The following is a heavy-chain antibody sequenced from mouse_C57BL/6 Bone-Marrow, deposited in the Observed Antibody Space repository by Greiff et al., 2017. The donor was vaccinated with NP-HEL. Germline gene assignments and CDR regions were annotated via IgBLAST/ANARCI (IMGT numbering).Heavy chain of an antibody. CDR1: GYAFSSYW. CDR3: AREKIPLYYDSYFDY. D-gene: IGHD2-4*01. CDR2: IYPGDGDT. J-gene: IGHJ2*01. V-gene: IGHV1-80*01. Sequence: QVQLQQSGAELVKPGASVKISCKASGYAFSSYWMNWVEQRPGKGLEWIGQIYPGDGDTNYNGKFKGKATLTADKSSSTAYMQLSSLTSEDSAVYFCAREKIPLYYDSYFDYWGQGTTLTVSS.